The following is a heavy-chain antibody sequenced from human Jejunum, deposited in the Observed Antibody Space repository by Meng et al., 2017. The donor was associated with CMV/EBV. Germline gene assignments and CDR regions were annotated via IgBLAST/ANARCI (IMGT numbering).Heavy chain of an antibody. CDR3: AKGDGSYYESAFIF. CDR1: GFNFHEYS. J-gene: IGHJ3*01. Sequence: SGFNFHEYSMHWVRRAPGKGLEWVAAVSSDSNYLAYADSVRGRFTVSRDNAKNSLYLQMNDLRPEDMALYYCAKGDGSYYESAFIFWGQGTMVTVSS. CDR2: VSSDSNYL. V-gene: IGHV3-9*03. D-gene: IGHD3-16*01.